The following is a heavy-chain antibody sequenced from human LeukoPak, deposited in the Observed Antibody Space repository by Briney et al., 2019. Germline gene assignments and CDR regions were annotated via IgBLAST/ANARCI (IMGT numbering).Heavy chain of an antibody. Sequence: ASVKVSCKASGYTFTSYGISWVRQAPGQGLEWMGWISAYNGNTNYAQKLQGRVTMTTDTSTSTAYVELRSLRSDDTAVYYCARLSVTFGGVIVIPGDYWGQGTLVTGSS. CDR3: ARLSVTFGGVIVIPGDY. CDR1: GYTFTSYG. J-gene: IGHJ4*02. CDR2: ISAYNGNT. D-gene: IGHD3-16*02. V-gene: IGHV1-18*01.